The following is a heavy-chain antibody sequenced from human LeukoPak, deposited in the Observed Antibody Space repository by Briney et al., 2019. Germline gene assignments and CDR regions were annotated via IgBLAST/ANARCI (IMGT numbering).Heavy chain of an antibody. CDR1: GGTFSSYA. D-gene: IGHD6-19*01. V-gene: IGHV1-69*13. CDR2: VIPIFGTA. CDR3: VRGSGWPYYYYMDV. J-gene: IGHJ6*03. Sequence: SVKVSCKASGGTFSSYAISWVRQAPEQGLEWMGGVIPIFGTANYAQKFQGRVTITADESTSTAYMELSSLRSEDTAVYYCVRGSGWPYYYYMDVWGKGTTVTVSS.